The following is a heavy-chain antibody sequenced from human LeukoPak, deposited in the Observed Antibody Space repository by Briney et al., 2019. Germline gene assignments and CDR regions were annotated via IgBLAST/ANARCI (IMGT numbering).Heavy chain of an antibody. J-gene: IGHJ4*02. V-gene: IGHV1-2*02. Sequence: GASVKVSFKASGYTFTGYYMHWVRQAPGQGLEWMGWINPNSGGTNYAQKFQGRVTMTRDTSVSIAYMELNRVRSDDTAVYYCARALAAAATHWGQGTLVTVSS. CDR1: GYTFTGYY. D-gene: IGHD6-13*01. CDR2: INPNSGGT. CDR3: ARALAAAATH.